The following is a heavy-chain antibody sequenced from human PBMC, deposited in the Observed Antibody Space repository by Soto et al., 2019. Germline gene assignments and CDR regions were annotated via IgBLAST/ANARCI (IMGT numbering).Heavy chain of an antibody. CDR3: ARVAGYYYAMDV. CDR1: GGTFSSYA. D-gene: IGHD6-19*01. J-gene: IGHJ6*02. CDR2: IIPISTTT. Sequence: QVQLVQSGAEVKKPGFSVKVSCKASGGTFSSYAITWVRQAPGQGLEWMGGIIPISTTTDYAQKFQGRVTITEVKSTSTAFLELSRLTSEDTAVYYCARVAGYYYAMDVWGQGTTVTVSS. V-gene: IGHV1-69*06.